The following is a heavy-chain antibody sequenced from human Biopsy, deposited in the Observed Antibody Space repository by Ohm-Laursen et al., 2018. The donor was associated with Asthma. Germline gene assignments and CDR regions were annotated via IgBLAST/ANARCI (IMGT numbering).Heavy chain of an antibody. CDR2: VYWTGST. V-gene: IGHV4-59*07. CDR1: GGSISSFY. CDR3: VRAVRNEQWLAPFDY. J-gene: IGHJ4*02. D-gene: IGHD6-19*01. Sequence: DTLSLTCSVYGGSISSFYWRWIRQSPEKGLECMGYVYWTGSTNYNPSLKSRITISVGTSKNRMFLELTSVTAADTAIYYCVRAVRNEQWLAPFDYWGQGKPVTVSS.